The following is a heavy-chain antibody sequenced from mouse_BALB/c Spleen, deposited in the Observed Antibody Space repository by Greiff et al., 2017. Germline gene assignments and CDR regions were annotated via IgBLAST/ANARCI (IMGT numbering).Heavy chain of an antibody. D-gene: IGHD1-1*01. CDR3: ARDMGYGSSYWYFDV. V-gene: IGHV7-3*02. CDR1: GFTFTDYY. J-gene: IGHJ1*01. Sequence: EVMLVESGGGLVQPGGSLRLSCATSGFTFTDYYMSWVRQPPGKALEWLGFIRNKANGYTTEYSASVKGQFTISRDNSQSILYLQMNTLRAEDSATYYCARDMGYGSSYWYFDVWGAGTTVTVSS. CDR2: IRNKANGYTT.